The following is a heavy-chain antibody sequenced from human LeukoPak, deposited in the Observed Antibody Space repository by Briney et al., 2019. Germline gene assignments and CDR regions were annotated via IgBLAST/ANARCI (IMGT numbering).Heavy chain of an antibody. CDR2: IGIAGDT. CDR1: GFTFSSYD. CDR3: IRGGIQVSGIDAFDI. J-gene: IGHJ3*02. D-gene: IGHD5/OR15-5a*01. V-gene: IGHV3-13*01. Sequence: GGALRLSCAASGFTFSSYDMHWVRQAPGRGLEWVSAIGIAGDTYYPDSVKGRFTISRENAKNSMYLQMNSLKDGDTAVYYCIRGGIQVSGIDAFDIWGQGTMVTVSS.